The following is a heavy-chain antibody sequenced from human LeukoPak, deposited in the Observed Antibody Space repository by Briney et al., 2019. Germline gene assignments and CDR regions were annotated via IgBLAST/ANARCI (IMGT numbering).Heavy chain of an antibody. V-gene: IGHV4-59*01. D-gene: IGHD7-27*01. Sequence: SETLSLTCTVSVGSFSIYYWSWFRHSPGKGLEWIDYIYYTETSYNPSLNSRVPISADTSTNQFSLNLYSVTAADTAVYYCATRKLGKEYWGQGTLVTVSS. CDR1: VGSFSIYY. CDR2: IYYTET. J-gene: IGHJ4*02. CDR3: ATRKLGKEY.